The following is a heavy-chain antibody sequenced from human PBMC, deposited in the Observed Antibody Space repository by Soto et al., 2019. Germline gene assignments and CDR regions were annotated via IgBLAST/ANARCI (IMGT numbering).Heavy chain of an antibody. V-gene: IGHV3-21*01. J-gene: IGHJ4*02. Sequence: EVQLLESGGGLVKPGGSLGLACAASGFTFPRYSMNWFRQAPGKGLAWVSSISSTTNYRYYADSMKGRFTVSRDNAKNSVYLEMNSLSAEDTALYYCARESEDLTSNFDYCGQGTLVTVSS. CDR3: ARESEDLTSNFDY. CDR1: GFTFPRYS. CDR2: ISSTTNYR.